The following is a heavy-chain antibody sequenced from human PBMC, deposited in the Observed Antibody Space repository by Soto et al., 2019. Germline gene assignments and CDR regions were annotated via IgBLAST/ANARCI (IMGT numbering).Heavy chain of an antibody. CDR2: IIPMFGTT. V-gene: IGHV1-69*01. Sequence: QVQLVQSGAEVKKPGSSVRVSCQYSGGTFRTSSINWVRQAPGQGLEWMGGIIPMFGTTTYAPEFQGRLTITADESTRSAYMELSSLRSDDTAVYYCATANLEDTDLGAYGFDYWGQGTLVTVSS. J-gene: IGHJ4*02. D-gene: IGHD1-26*01. CDR3: ATANLEDTDLGAYGFDY. CDR1: GGTFRTSS.